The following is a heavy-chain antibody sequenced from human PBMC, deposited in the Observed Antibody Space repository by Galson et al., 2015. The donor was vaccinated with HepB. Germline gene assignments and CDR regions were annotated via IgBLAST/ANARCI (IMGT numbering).Heavy chain of an antibody. CDR2: ISSSSSYI. CDR1: GFTFRNYW. V-gene: IGHV3-21*01. CDR3: ASPLPYSSGWS. Sequence: SLRLSCAASGFTFRNYWMNWVRQAPGKGLEWVSSISSSSSYIYYADSVKGRFTISRDNAKNSLYLQMNSLRAEDTAVYYCASPLPYSSGWSWGQGTLVTVSS. D-gene: IGHD6-19*01. J-gene: IGHJ5*02.